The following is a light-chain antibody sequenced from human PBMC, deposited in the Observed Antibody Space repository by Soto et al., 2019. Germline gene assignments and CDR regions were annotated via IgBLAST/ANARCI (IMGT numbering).Light chain of an antibody. CDR1: HNIGNY. CDR3: QESYSTPTWT. V-gene: IGKV1-39*01. CDR2: AAS. Sequence: DLPLTQSPSSLSAPVGDRVTITCRASHNIGNYLNWYQQNPGKAPKLLIYAASNLKGGVPSRFSGGGSGTDFTLTISSLQPEDFATYYCQESYSTPTWTFGQGTKVEIK. J-gene: IGKJ1*01.